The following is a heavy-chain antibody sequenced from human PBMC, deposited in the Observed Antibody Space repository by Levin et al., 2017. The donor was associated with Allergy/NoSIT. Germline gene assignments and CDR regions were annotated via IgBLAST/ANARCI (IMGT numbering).Heavy chain of an antibody. CDR2: ISSSGNNR. Sequence: GESLKISCAASGFTFSDYYMSWIRQAPGKGLEWVSCISSSGNNRYYGDSVKGRFTISRDNSKNSLYLQMNSLRAEDTAVYYCAREESGYSSDTTWGPWGQGTLVTVSS. CDR3: AREESGYSSDTTWGP. V-gene: IGHV3-11*01. D-gene: IGHD5-18*01. CDR1: GFTFSDYY. J-gene: IGHJ5*02.